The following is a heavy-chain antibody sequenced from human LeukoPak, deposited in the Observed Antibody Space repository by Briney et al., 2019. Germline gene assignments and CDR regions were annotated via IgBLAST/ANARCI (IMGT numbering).Heavy chain of an antibody. J-gene: IGHJ5*02. V-gene: IGHV1-69*05. D-gene: IGHD3-10*01. CDR1: GGTFSSYA. CDR3: ARSYGSGSYDWFDP. CDR2: IIPIFGTA. Sequence: SVKVSCKASGGTFSSYAISWVRQAPGQGLEWMGGIIPIFGTANYAQKFQGRVTITTDESTSTAYMELSSLRSEDTAVYYCARSYGSGSYDWFDPWGHGTLVTVSS.